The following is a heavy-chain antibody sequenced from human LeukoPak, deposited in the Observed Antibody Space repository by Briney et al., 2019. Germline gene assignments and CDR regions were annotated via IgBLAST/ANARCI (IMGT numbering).Heavy chain of an antibody. J-gene: IGHJ4*02. V-gene: IGHV3-30*02. Sequence: GGSLRLSCAASGFTFSSYGMHWVRQAPGKGLEWVAFIRYDGSNKYYADSVKGRFTISRDNSKSTLYLQMNSLRAEDTAVYYCAKDRNVVVPAALVDYWGQGTLVTVSS. CDR3: AKDRNVVVPAALVDY. D-gene: IGHD2-2*01. CDR1: GFTFSSYG. CDR2: IRYDGSNK.